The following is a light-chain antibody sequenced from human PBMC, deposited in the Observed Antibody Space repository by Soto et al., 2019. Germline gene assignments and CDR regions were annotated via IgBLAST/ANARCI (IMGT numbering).Light chain of an antibody. V-gene: IGLV4-60*02. CDR3: ETWDSNIGV. Sequence: QPVLTQSSSASASLGSSVKLTCTLSSGHSTYIIAWHQQQPGKAPRYLMKLEGSGSYNKGSGVPDRFSGSSSGADRYLTISNLQFEDEAEYYCETWDSNIGVFGGGTKVTVL. CDR1: SGHSTYI. J-gene: IGLJ3*02. CDR2: LEGSGSY.